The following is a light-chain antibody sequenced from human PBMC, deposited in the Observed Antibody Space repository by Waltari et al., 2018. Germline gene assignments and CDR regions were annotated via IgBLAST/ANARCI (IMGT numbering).Light chain of an antibody. Sequence: IVLTPSPGTLSVSPGERATLSCRASQSVPGNFLAWYRQKPGQAPRLLLYGTSSRASGIPDRFSGSGSGTDFTLTINRLEAEDFAVYHCQQYGDSPVTFGQGTKVEI. V-gene: IGKV3-20*01. J-gene: IGKJ1*01. CDR2: GTS. CDR3: QQYGDSPVT. CDR1: QSVPGNF.